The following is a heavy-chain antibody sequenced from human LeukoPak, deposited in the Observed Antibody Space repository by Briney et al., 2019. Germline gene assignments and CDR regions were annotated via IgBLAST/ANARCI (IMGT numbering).Heavy chain of an antibody. CDR1: GSSIISSDW. Sequence: SETLSLTCAVSGSSIISSDWWSWVRQPPGKGLEWIGYIYYSGSTNYNPSLKSRVTISVDTSKNQFSLKLSSVTAADTAVYYCARVRGHYDSSGYYYSYFDYWGQGTLVTVSS. CDR3: ARVRGHYDSSGYYYSYFDY. CDR2: IYYSGST. D-gene: IGHD3-22*01. V-gene: IGHV4-59*13. J-gene: IGHJ4*02.